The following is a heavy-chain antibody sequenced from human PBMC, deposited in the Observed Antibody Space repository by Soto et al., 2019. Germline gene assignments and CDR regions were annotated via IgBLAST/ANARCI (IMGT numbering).Heavy chain of an antibody. CDR2: ISGSGGNT. J-gene: IGHJ5*02. Sequence: GGSLRLSCAASGFTFSSYVMSWVRQAPGKWLEWVSAISGSGGNTYYADSVKGRFTISRDNSKNTLFLQMNSLRAEDTALYFCAKEMGDYYDSSGSWFDPWGQGXLVTVSS. D-gene: IGHD3-22*01. V-gene: IGHV3-23*01. CDR3: AKEMGDYYDSSGSWFDP. CDR1: GFTFSSYV.